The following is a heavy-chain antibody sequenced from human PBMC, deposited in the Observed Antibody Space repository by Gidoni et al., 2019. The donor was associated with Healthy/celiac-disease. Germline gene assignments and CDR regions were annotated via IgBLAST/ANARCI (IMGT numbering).Heavy chain of an antibody. CDR1: GYTLTHLS. CDR2: FDHEDGET. Sequence: QFQLVQSGSEVTKPGASVKVSCQVSGYTLTHLSMHWVRQAPGKEREWMGGFDHEDGETIYAQKFQGRVTMTEDTSTDTAYMELSSLRSEDTAVYYCAGLGYCSSTSCPYYFDYWGQGTLVTVSS. D-gene: IGHD2-2*01. J-gene: IGHJ4*02. CDR3: AGLGYCSSTSCPYYFDY. V-gene: IGHV1-24*01.